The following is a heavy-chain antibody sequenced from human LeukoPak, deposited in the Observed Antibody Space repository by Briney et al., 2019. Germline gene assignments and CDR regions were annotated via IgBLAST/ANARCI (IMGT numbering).Heavy chain of an antibody. J-gene: IGHJ4*02. CDR1: GGSISSSSYY. V-gene: IGHV4-39*01. Sequence: SETLSLTCTVSGGSISSSSYYWGWIRQPQGKGLEWIGHLYYSGCTYSNPYLKSRITIDVAKTKNPFSLRVGAVSAADTAVYYCASSSRSESVSYPFDYWGQGTLVTVSS. D-gene: IGHD1-26*01. CDR2: LYYSGCT. CDR3: ASSSRSESVSYPFDY.